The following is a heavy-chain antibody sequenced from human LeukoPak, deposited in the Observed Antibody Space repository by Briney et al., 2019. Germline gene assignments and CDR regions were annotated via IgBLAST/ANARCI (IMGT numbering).Heavy chain of an antibody. CDR3: ARDPPAYGSGSYYNVPVFDY. CDR1: GYTFTSYA. D-gene: IGHD3-10*01. CDR2: INAGNGNT. V-gene: IGHV1-3*01. J-gene: IGHJ4*02. Sequence: GASVKVSCKASGYTFTSYAMHWVRQAPGQRLEWMGWINAGNGNTKYSQKFQGRVTITRDTSVSTAYMELSSLRSEDTAVYYCARDPPAYGSGSYYNVPVFDYWGQGTLVTVSS.